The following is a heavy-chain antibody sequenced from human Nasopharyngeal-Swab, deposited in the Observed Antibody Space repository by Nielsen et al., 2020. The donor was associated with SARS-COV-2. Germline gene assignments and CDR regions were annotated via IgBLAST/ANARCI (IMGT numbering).Heavy chain of an antibody. CDR3: ARRSTAVKFDY. J-gene: IGHJ4*02. V-gene: IGHV4-4*02. Sequence: VRQAPGKGLEWIGEIYHRGSTNYIPSLKSRVAISVDKSKNQFSLKLSSVTAADTAVYYCARRSTAVKFDYWGQGTLVTVSS. CDR2: IYHRGST.